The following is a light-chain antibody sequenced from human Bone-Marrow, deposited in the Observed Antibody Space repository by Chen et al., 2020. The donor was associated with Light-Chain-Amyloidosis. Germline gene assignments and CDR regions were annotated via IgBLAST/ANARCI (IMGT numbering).Light chain of an antibody. CDR3: CSYAGSRTFWV. CDR1: SSDIGSYNF. CDR2: EVN. Sequence: QFALTPSASVSGSPGQSITTSCTGSSSDIGSYNFVSWYQHHPGKAPKLILLEVNKRPSGVSNRFSGSKSGNTASLTISGLQAEDEADYYCCSYAGSRTFWVFGGGTKLTVL. J-gene: IGLJ3*02. V-gene: IGLV2-23*02.